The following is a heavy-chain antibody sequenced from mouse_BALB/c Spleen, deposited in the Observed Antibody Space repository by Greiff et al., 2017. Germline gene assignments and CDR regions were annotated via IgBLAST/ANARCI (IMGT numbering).Heavy chain of an antibody. CDR3: ARDIGYYGSSYAMDY. CDR1: GFTFTDYY. D-gene: IGHD2-2*01. J-gene: IGHJ4*01. V-gene: IGHV7-3*02. Sequence: EVHLVESGGGLVQPGGSLRLSCATSGFTFTDYYMSWVRQPPGKALEWLGFIRNKANGYTTEYSASVKGRFTISRDNSQSILYLQMNTLRAEDSATYYGARDIGYYGSSYAMDYWGQGTSVTVSS. CDR2: IRNKANGYTT.